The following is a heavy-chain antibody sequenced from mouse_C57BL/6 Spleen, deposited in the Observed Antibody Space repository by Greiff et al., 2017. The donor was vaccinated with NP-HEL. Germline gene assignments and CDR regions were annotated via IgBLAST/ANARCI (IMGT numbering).Heavy chain of an antibody. J-gene: IGHJ1*03. CDR3: ARRYYGSSLGYFDV. CDR1: GYTFTSYW. V-gene: IGHV1-52*01. D-gene: IGHD1-1*01. Sequence: QVQLQQPGAELVRPGSSVKLSCKASGYTFTSYWMHWVKQRPIQGLEWIGNIDPSDSETHYNQKFKDKATLTVYKSSSTAYIQLSSLTSEDCAVYYCARRYYGSSLGYFDVGGTGTTVTVAS. CDR2: IDPSDSET.